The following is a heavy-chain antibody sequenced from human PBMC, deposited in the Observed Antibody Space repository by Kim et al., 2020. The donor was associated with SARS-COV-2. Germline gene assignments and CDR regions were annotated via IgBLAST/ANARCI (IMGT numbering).Heavy chain of an antibody. Sequence: ADSVKGRFTISRDNARNTLYLQMNSLRSEDTAIYYCASVSTGDGWDKFDYWGQGTLVTVSS. V-gene: IGHV3-74*01. D-gene: IGHD1-26*01. J-gene: IGHJ4*02. CDR3: ASVSTGDGWDKFDY.